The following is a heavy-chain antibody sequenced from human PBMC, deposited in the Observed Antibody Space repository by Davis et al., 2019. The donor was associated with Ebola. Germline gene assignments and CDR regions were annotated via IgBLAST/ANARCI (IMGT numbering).Heavy chain of an antibody. D-gene: IGHD4-11*01. CDR2: LYSAGST. Sequence: GGSLRLSCTASGLSVSSNYMSWVRQAPGKGLEWVSVLYSAGSTMYADSVKGRFSISRNNSKNTLYLQRNSLRAEDTAVYYCARDGRGAVTAPDAFDIWGQGAMVTVS. CDR1: GLSVSSNY. V-gene: IGHV3-53*01. CDR3: ARDGRGAVTAPDAFDI. J-gene: IGHJ3*02.